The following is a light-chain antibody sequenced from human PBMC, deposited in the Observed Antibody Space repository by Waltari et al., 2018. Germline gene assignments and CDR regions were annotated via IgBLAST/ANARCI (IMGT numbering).Light chain of an antibody. CDR3: ASWDDSLNGHWV. Sequence: QSVLSQPPSASGTPGQRVTISCSGSNYNLGNYYVYWYQQLPGKAPKLLIYRSDRRPSGVPVRFSGSKSGSSASLAIDGLHSEDEADYYCASWDDSLNGHWVFGGGTKVTVL. J-gene: IGLJ3*02. CDR1: NYNLGNYY. V-gene: IGLV1-47*01. CDR2: RSD.